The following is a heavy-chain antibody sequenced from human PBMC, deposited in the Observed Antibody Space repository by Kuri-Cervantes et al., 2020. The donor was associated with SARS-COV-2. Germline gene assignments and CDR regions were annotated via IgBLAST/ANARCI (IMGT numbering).Heavy chain of an antibody. CDR1: GGTFSSYS. CDR3: ARGPLPEDIAVLPAASPFMYFDY. Sequence: SVKVSCKASGGTFSSYSISWVRQAPGQGLEWMGGIIPIFGPANYAQKFQGRVTITADESTSTAYMELSSLRSEDTAVYYCARGPLPEDIAVLPAASPFMYFDYWGQGALVTVSS. D-gene: IGHD2-2*01. CDR2: IIPIFGPA. V-gene: IGHV1-69*13. J-gene: IGHJ4*02.